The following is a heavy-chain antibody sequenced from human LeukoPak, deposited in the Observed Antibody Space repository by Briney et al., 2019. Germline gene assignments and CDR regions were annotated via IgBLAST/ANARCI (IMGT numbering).Heavy chain of an antibody. J-gene: IGHJ5*02. CDR3: ARDANWGRGS. V-gene: IGHV3-21*04. CDR1: GFTFSSYS. Sequence: GGSLRLSCAASGFTFSSYSMNWVRQAPGKGLEWVSSISSSSSYIYYADSVKGRFTISRDNSKNTLYLQMSRLRAEDTAVYFCARDANWGRGSWGPGTLVTVSS. D-gene: IGHD7-27*01. CDR2: ISSSSSYI.